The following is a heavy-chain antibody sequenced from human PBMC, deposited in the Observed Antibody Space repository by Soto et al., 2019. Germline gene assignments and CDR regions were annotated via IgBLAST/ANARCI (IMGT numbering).Heavy chain of an antibody. CDR2: INAVNGNA. V-gene: IGHV1-3*01. J-gene: IGHJ6*03. CDR3: ARIRVDYYYMDV. Sequence: RCGSLTPGQRLEWMGRINAVNGNAKYPQKFQGRVTITADKSTSTAYMELSSLRSEDTAVYYCARIRVDYYYMDVWGKGTTVTVSS. D-gene: IGHD2-2*01.